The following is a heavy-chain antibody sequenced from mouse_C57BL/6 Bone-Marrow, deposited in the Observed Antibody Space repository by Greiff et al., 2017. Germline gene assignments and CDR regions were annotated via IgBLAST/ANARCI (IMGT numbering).Heavy chain of an antibody. CDR1: GYAFSSSW. V-gene: IGHV1-82*01. J-gene: IGHJ2*01. Sequence: QVQLQQSGPELVKPGASVKISCKASGYAFSSSWMNWVKQRPGKGLEWIGRIYPGDGGTNYNGKFKGKATLTADKSSSTAYMQLSSLTSEDSAVYFCARSGVTTVAWFDYWGQGTTLTVSS. D-gene: IGHD1-1*01. CDR2: IYPGDGGT. CDR3: ARSGVTTVAWFDY.